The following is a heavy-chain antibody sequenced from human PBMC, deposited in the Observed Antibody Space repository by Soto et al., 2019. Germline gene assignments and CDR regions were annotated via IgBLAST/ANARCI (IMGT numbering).Heavy chain of an antibody. Sequence: SETLSLTCAVSSGSISSSNWWSWVRQPPGKGLEWIGEIYHSGSTNYNPSLKSRVTISVDKSKNQFSLKLSSVTAADTAVYYCARVLRWIQLWDYYYYMDVWGKGTTVTVSS. CDR3: ARVLRWIQLWDYYYYMDV. D-gene: IGHD5-18*01. CDR2: IYHSGST. J-gene: IGHJ6*03. V-gene: IGHV4-4*02. CDR1: SGSISSSNW.